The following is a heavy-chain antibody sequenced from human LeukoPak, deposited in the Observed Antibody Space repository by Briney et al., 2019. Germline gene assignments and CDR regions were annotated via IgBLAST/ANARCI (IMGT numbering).Heavy chain of an antibody. CDR2: ISGSGGST. V-gene: IGHV3-23*01. D-gene: IGHD2-15*01. CDR3: AKGGVVAATPEYFQH. CDR1: GFTFSSYA. Sequence: PGGSLRLSCAASGFTFSSYAMSWVRQAPGKGLEWVPAISGSGGSTYYADSVKGRFTISRDNSKNTLYLQMNSLRAEDTAVYYCAKGGVVAATPEYFQHWGQGTLVTVSS. J-gene: IGHJ1*01.